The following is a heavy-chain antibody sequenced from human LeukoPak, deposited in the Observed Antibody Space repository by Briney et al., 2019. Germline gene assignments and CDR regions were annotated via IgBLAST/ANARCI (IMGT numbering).Heavy chain of an antibody. Sequence: GGSLRLSCAASGFTFSSYAMHWVRQAPGKGLEWVAVISYDGSNKYYADSVKGRFTISRDNSKNTLYLQMNSLRAEDTAVYYCARGVVGATRRYYYGMDVWGQGTTVTVSS. D-gene: IGHD1-26*01. CDR1: GFTFSSYA. CDR2: ISYDGSNK. CDR3: ARGVVGATRRYYYGMDV. J-gene: IGHJ6*02. V-gene: IGHV3-30-3*01.